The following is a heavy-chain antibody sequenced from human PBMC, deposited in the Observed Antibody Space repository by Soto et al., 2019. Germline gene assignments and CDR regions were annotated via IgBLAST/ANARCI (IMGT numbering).Heavy chain of an antibody. CDR3: AKDVGNSWSYYFDF. CDR1: GFTFSSYG. CDR2: IWYEGANE. Sequence: QVQLVESGGGVVQPGTSLRLSCATSGFTFSSYGMYWVRQAPGKGLEWVAVIWYEGANEYYADSVKGRFTISRDNSKNTLYLQMNSLRAEDTAIYYSAKDVGNSWSYYFDFWGQGTLVTVSS. J-gene: IGHJ4*02. D-gene: IGHD6-13*01. V-gene: IGHV3-33*06.